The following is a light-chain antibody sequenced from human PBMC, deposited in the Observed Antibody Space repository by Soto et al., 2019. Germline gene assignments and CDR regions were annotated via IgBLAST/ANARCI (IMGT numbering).Light chain of an antibody. Sequence: DIQMTQSPSSLSASVGDRVTITCRASQGISNYLAWYQQKPGKVPKLLIYAASTLQPGVPSRFSGSGSGTDFTLTISSLQPEDVATYYCQNYNSAPPLTFGGGTKVEIK. CDR2: AAS. CDR3: QNYNSAPPLT. CDR1: QGISNY. J-gene: IGKJ4*01. V-gene: IGKV1-27*01.